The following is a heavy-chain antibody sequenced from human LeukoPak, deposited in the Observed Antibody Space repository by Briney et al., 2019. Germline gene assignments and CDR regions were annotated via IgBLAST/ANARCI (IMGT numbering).Heavy chain of an antibody. Sequence: ASVKVSCKASGYTFTGYYMHWVRQAPGQGLEWMGWINPNSGGTNYAQKFQGRVTVTKDTSISTAYMELSRLRSDDTAVYYCARDREQQLALDYWGQGTLVTVSS. D-gene: IGHD6-13*01. J-gene: IGHJ4*02. CDR3: ARDREQQLALDY. CDR1: GYTFTGYY. V-gene: IGHV1-2*02. CDR2: INPNSGGT.